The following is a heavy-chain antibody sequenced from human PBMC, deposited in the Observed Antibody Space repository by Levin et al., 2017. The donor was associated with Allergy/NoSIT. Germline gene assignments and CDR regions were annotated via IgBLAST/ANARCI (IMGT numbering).Heavy chain of an antibody. Sequence: GGSLRLSCAASGFTFSSYAMSWVRQAPGKGLEWVSAISGSGGSTYYADSVKGRFTISRDNSKNTLYLQMNSLRAEDTAVYYCAKDGSSWYVTYTYFDYWGQGTLVTVSS. CDR1: GFTFSSYA. J-gene: IGHJ4*02. CDR2: ISGSGGST. V-gene: IGHV3-23*01. D-gene: IGHD6-13*01. CDR3: AKDGSSWYVTYTYFDY.